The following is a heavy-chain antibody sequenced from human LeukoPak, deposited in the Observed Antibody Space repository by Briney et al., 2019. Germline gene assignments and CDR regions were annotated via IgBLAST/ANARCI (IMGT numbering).Heavy chain of an antibody. J-gene: IGHJ4*02. D-gene: IGHD3-22*01. Sequence: GGSLRLSCAASGFTFSSYAMSWVRQAPGKGLEWVSAISGSGGSTYYADSVKGRFTISRDNSKNTLYLQMNSLRAEDTAVYYCAKVDYYYSSGYYPIDYWGQGTLVTVSS. V-gene: IGHV3-23*01. CDR3: AKVDYYYSSGYYPIDY. CDR2: ISGSGGST. CDR1: GFTFSSYA.